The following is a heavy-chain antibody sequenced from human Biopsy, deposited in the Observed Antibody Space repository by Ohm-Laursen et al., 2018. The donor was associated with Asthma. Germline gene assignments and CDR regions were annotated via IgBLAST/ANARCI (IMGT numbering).Heavy chain of an antibody. V-gene: IGHV1-3*01. J-gene: IGHJ3*02. Sequence: SSVKVSCKASGYTFINYAIHWVRQAPGHSLEWMGWINAANGNTKYSQKFQGRLTISRDTSASTAYVDLSSLRSEDTAVYYCARTYFDFLTGQVNDALAMWGQGTVVTVSS. CDR1: GYTFINYA. CDR3: ARTYFDFLTGQVNDALAM. CDR2: INAANGNT. D-gene: IGHD3-9*01.